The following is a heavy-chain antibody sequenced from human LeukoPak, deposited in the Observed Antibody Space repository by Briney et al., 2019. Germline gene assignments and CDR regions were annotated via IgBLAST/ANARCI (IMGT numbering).Heavy chain of an antibody. V-gene: IGHV7-4-1*02. CDR2: INTNTGNP. CDR3: ARDLTGYSGPIDY. D-gene: IGHD5-12*01. J-gene: IGHJ4*02. CDR1: GYTFTSYA. Sequence: GTSVKVSCKASGYTFTSYAINWVRQAPGQGLEWMGWINTNTGNPTYAQGFTGHFVFSLDTSVSTTYLQISSLKAEDTAVYYCARDLTGYSGPIDYWGQGTLVTVSS.